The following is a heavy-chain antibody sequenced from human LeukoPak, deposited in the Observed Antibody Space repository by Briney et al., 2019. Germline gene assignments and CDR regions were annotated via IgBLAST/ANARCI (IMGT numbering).Heavy chain of an antibody. CDR2: IYYTGST. J-gene: IGHJ4*02. Sequence: PSETLSLTCTVSGGSISTYYWSWIRQPPGKGLDWIGYIYYTGSTSYNPSLKSRVTLSVDTSKSQFSLKLNSVTAADAAVYYCARQVDSRGYYYAYWGQGILVTVSS. D-gene: IGHD3-22*01. V-gene: IGHV4-59*08. CDR1: GGSISTYY. CDR3: ARQVDSRGYYYAY.